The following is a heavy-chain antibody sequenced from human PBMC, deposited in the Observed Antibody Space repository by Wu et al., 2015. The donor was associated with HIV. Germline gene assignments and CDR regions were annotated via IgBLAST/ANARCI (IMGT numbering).Heavy chain of an antibody. D-gene: IGHD6-13*01. V-gene: IGHV1-46*01. CDR3: ARVGGAKRSSWYSGAFDI. J-gene: IGHJ3*02. CDR2: INPSGGST. Sequence: QVQLVQSGAEVKKPGASVKVSCKASGYTFTSYYMHWVRQAPGQGLEWMGIINPSGGSTSYAQKFQGRVTMTRDTSTSTVYMELSSLRSEDTAVYYCARVGGAKRSSWYSGAFDIWGQGTMVTVSS. CDR1: GYTFTSYY.